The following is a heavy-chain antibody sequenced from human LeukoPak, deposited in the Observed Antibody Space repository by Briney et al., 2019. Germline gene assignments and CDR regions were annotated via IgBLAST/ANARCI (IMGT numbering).Heavy chain of an antibody. CDR1: GVSISSYY. J-gene: IGHJ4*02. D-gene: IGHD2-2*01. Sequence: SETLSLTCTVSGVSISSYYWTWIRQPPGEGLEWIGYIYYSGSTNYNPSLKSRVTISVDTSKNQFSLKLSAVTAADTAVYYCARARGVVPAAAIDYWGQGTLVTVSS. CDR3: ARARGVVPAAAIDY. CDR2: IYYSGST. V-gene: IGHV4-59*01.